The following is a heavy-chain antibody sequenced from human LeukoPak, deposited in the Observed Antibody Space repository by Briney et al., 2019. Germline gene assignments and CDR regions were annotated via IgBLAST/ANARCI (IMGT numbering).Heavy chain of an antibody. J-gene: IGHJ4*02. V-gene: IGHV3-11*04. D-gene: IGHD2-2*01. CDR2: ISSSGSNI. CDR1: GFTFSDYY. Sequence: GGSLRLSCAASGFTFSDYYMSWIRQAPGKGLEWVSYISSSGSNIYYADSVKGRFTISRDNAKNSLFLQMNSLRAEDTAVYFCARDCSSTSCYREIKYWGQGTLVTVSS. CDR3: ARDCSSTSCYREIKY.